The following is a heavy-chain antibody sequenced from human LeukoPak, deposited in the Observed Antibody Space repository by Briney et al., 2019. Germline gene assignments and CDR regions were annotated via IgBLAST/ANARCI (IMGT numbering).Heavy chain of an antibody. J-gene: IGHJ4*02. CDR2: INSDGSST. Sequence: GGSLRLSCAASGFTFNSYTMNWVRQAPGKGLVWVSRINSDGSSTSYADSVKGRFTISRDNAKNTLYLQMNSLRAEDTAVYYCARVYYGYFFDYWGQGTLVTVSS. CDR1: GFTFNSYT. CDR3: ARVYYGYFFDY. D-gene: IGHD3-10*01. V-gene: IGHV3-74*01.